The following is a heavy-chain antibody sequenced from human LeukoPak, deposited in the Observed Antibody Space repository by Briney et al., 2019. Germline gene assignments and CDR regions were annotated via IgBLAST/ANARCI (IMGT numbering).Heavy chain of an antibody. D-gene: IGHD2-15*01. J-gene: IGHJ6*03. Sequence: GRSLRLSCAASGFTFSSYSMNWVRQAPGKGLEWVSYISSSSSTIYYADSVKGRFTISRDNAKNSLYLQMNSLKAEDTAVYYCARDGGVVVAATNYMDVWGKGTTVTVSS. CDR3: ARDGGVVVAATNYMDV. V-gene: IGHV3-48*01. CDR2: ISSSSSTI. CDR1: GFTFSSYS.